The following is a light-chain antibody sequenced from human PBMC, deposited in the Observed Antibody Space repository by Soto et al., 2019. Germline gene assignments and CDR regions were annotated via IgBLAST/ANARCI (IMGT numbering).Light chain of an antibody. V-gene: IGKV3D-11*02. Sequence: EIVLTRSPATLSLSLGERATLSCRASQSVSSCLARYQEKASQDPRLRIYEASHSSTGSPARFSGNGTGKDFTLTITSLEPEELAVYNYQQRSNCHKTFGQGTKVDIK. CDR2: EAS. CDR3: QQRSNCHKT. CDR1: QSVSSC. J-gene: IGKJ1*01.